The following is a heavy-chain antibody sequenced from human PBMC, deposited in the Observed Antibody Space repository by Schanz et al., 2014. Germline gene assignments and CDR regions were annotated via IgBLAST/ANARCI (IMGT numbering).Heavy chain of an antibody. CDR2: FDAHDGRA. CDR1: GFSFGNYG. J-gene: IGHJ4*02. Sequence: VQLVESGGGVVQPGRSLRLSCEASGFSFGNYGMSWVRQAPGKGLEWVSGFDAHDGRAYYADSAKGRFTISRDNSKSTLYVEMNSLRVEDTAVYYCAKTLFPGGTQTFGNWGRGTLVTVSS. D-gene: IGHD2-8*02. CDR3: AKTLFPGGTQTFGN. V-gene: IGHV3-23*04.